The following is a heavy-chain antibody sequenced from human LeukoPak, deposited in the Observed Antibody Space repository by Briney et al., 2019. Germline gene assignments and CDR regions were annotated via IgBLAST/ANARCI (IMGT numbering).Heavy chain of an antibody. CDR2: ISGSGVTT. V-gene: IGHV3-23*01. Sequence: GGTLRLSCAASGFTFSNYGMSWVRQAPGKGLEWVSAISGSGVTTYYADSVKGRFTISRDIAKQSVFLQMNSLRAEDTALYYCARLSAMVRGPEDIFYFEYWGLGTLVTVSS. D-gene: IGHD3-10*01. CDR1: GFTFSNYG. CDR3: ARLSAMVRGPEDIFYFEY. J-gene: IGHJ4*02.